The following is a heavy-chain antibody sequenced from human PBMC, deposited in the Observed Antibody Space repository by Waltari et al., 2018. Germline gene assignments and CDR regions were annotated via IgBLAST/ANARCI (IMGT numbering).Heavy chain of an antibody. CDR1: GYSISSGYY. V-gene: IGHV4-38-2*01. CDR3: ARAHSGSYSYVNWFDP. Sequence: QVQLQESGPGLVKPSETLSLTCAGPGYSISSGYYRGWIRQPPGKGLEWIGSIYHSGSTYYNPSLKSRVTISIDTSKNQFSLRLSSVTAADTAVYYCARAHSGSYSYVNWFDPWGQGTLVTVSS. D-gene: IGHD1-26*01. J-gene: IGHJ5*02. CDR2: IYHSGST.